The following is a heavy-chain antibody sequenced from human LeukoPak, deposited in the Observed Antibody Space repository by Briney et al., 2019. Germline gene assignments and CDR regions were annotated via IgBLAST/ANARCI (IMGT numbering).Heavy chain of an antibody. V-gene: IGHV4-4*09. CDR2: IYTSGST. D-gene: IGHD3-10*01. CDR3: ARHFRGDYVFDY. CDR1: GGSISSYY. Sequence: SETLSLTCTVSGGSISSYYWSWIRQPPGKGLEWIGYIYTSGSTNYNPSLKSRVTISVDTSKNQFSLELSSVTAADTAVYYCARHFRGDYVFDYWGQGTLVTVSS. J-gene: IGHJ4*02.